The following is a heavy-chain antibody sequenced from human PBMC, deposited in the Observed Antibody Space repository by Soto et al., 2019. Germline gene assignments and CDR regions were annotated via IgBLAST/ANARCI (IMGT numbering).Heavy chain of an antibody. CDR1: GFTFSTYA. Sequence: GGSLRLSCAASGFTFSTYAMSWVRQAPRKGLEWVSAISGNGGDYTYYADSVKGRFTISRDNYKKTLYLQMNSLRAEDTAVYYCALDYYGSGSYPNDAFDIWGQGTMVTVSS. V-gene: IGHV3-23*01. J-gene: IGHJ3*02. CDR3: ALDYYGSGSYPNDAFDI. D-gene: IGHD3-10*01. CDR2: ISGNGGDYT.